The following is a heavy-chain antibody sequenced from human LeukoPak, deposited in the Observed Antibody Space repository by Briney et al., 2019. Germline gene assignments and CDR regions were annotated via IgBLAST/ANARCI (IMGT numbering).Heavy chain of an antibody. CDR3: ARGYYGPGSPGAFGY. CDR2: ISSSSSYI. D-gene: IGHD3-10*01. CDR1: GFTFSSYS. Sequence: GGSLRLSCAASGFTFSSYSMNWVRQAPGKGLEWVSSISSSSSYIYYADSVKGRFTISRDNAKNSLYLQMNSLRAEDTAVYYCARGYYGPGSPGAFGYWGQGTLVTVSS. V-gene: IGHV3-21*01. J-gene: IGHJ4*02.